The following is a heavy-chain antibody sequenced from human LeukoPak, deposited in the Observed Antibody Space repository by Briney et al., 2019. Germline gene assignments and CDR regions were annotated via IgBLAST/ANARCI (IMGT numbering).Heavy chain of an antibody. D-gene: IGHD2-2*01. J-gene: IGHJ3*02. CDR3: ARDGIVVVPAALPSFDI. V-gene: IGHV4-34*01. Sequence: SETLSLTCAVYGGSFSGYYWSWIRQPPGKGLEWIGEINHSGSTNYNPSLKSRVTISVDRSKNQFSLKLSSVTAADTAVYYCARDGIVVVPAALPSFDIWGQGTMVTVSS. CDR1: GGSFSGYY. CDR2: INHSGST.